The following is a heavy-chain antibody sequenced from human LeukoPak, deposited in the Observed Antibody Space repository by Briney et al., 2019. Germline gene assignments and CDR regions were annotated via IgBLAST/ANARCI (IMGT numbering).Heavy chain of an antibody. J-gene: IGHJ4*02. D-gene: IGHD6-19*01. CDR2: MYYSGST. CDR3: ARLPGISVTGKAIDY. CDR1: GGSISNYY. V-gene: IGHV4-59*01. Sequence: PSETLSLTRTVSGGSISNYYWSWIRQPPGKGLEWIGYMYYSGSTNYNPSLKSRVTISVDTSNNQFSLKLSSVTAADTAVYYCARLPGISVTGKAIDYWGQGTLVTVSS.